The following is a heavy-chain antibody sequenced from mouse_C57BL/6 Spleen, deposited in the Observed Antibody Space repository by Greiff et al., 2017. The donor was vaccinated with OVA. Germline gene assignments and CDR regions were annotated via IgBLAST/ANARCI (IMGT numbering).Heavy chain of an antibody. D-gene: IGHD6-1*01. J-gene: IGHJ4*01. CDR3: TRCSLYAMDY. CDR1: GYTFTDYE. CDR2: IDPETGGT. V-gene: IGHV1-15*01. Sequence: VKLLESGAELVRPGASVTLSCKASGYTFTDYEMHWVKQTPVHGLEWIGAIDPETGGTAYNQKFKGKAILTADKSSSTAYMELRSLTSEDSAVYYCTRCSLYAMDYWGQGTSVTVSS.